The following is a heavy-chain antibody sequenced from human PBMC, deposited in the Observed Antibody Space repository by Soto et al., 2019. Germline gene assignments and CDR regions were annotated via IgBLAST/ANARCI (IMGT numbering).Heavy chain of an antibody. D-gene: IGHD3-22*01. CDR2: IYWDDDK. CDR3: AHQSPKEGYYDSSCYPSPGLYYYGMDV. CDR1: GFSLSTSAVG. Sequence: SGPTLMNPTQTLTLTCTFSGFSLSTSAVGVGWIRQPPGKALEWLALIYWDDDKRYSPSLKSRLTITKDTSKNQVVLTMTNMDPVDTATYYCAHQSPKEGYYDSSCYPSPGLYYYGMDVWGQGTTVTGSS. J-gene: IGHJ6*02. V-gene: IGHV2-5*02.